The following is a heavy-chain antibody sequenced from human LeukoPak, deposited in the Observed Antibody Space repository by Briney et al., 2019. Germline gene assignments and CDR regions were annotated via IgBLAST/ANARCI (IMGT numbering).Heavy chain of an antibody. CDR1: GFTFETYA. CDR2: ISATGGYT. CDR3: AAMAGGVFVDY. J-gene: IGHJ4*02. V-gene: IGHV3-23*01. Sequence: GGSRRLSCAASGFTFETYAMSWVRQAPGKGLEWVSSISATGGYTYYADSVKGRFTISRDNSKNTLYLQMNSLRAEDTAVYYCAAMAGGVFVDYWGQGTLVTVSS. D-gene: IGHD6-19*01.